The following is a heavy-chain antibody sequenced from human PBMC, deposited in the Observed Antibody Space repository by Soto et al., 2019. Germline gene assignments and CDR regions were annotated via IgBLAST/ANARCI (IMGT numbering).Heavy chain of an antibody. D-gene: IGHD6-6*01. V-gene: IGHV4-31*03. CDR3: ARGSRPLSPHYYYYGMDV. CDR1: GGSISSGGYY. Sequence: PSETLSLTCTVSGGSISSGGYYWSWIRQHPGKGLEWIGYIYYSGSTYYNPSLKSRVTISVDTSKNQFSLKLSSVTAADTTVYYCARGSRPLSPHYYYYGMDVWGQGTTVTVSS. J-gene: IGHJ6*02. CDR2: IYYSGST.